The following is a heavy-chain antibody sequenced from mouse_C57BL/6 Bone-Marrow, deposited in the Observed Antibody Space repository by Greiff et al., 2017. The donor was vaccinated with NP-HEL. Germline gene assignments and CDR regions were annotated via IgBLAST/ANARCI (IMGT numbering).Heavy chain of an antibody. V-gene: IGHV1-64*01. CDR2: IHPNSGST. D-gene: IGHD1-1*01. J-gene: IGHJ4*01. Sequence: QVQLKESGAELVKPGASVKLSCKASGYTFTSYWMHWVKQRPGQGLEWIGMIHPNSGSTNYNEKFKSKATLTVDKSYSTAYMQLSSLTSEDSAVYYCARSCYGSRGSAMDYWGQGTSVTVSS. CDR3: ARSCYGSRGSAMDY. CDR1: GYTFTSYW.